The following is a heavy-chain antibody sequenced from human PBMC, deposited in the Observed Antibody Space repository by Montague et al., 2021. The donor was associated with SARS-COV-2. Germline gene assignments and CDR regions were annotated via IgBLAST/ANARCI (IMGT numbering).Heavy chain of an antibody. J-gene: IGHJ6*02. CDR2: IYHSGNT. V-gene: IGHV4-59*08. CDR3: AAQTDYYYYSLDV. Sequence: SETLSLTCTVPGGFISSSYWSWIRQPPGKGLEWIGYIYHSGNTNYNPSLKSRVTILVDTSKNQFSLKLSSVTAADTAVYYCAAQTDYYYYSLDVWGQGTTATVS. CDR1: GGFISSSY.